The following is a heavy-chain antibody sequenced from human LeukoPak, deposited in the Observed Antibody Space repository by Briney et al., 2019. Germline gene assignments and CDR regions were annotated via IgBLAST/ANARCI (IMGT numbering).Heavy chain of an antibody. V-gene: IGHV3-30*18. CDR2: IPYDGTNK. J-gene: IGHJ4*02. CDR3: AKDGYYGSGTYPDY. D-gene: IGHD3-10*01. Sequence: GTSLRLSCAASGFTFSSYGMNWVRQAPGKGLEWVAVIPYDGTNKFYVDSLRGRFTISRDNSKNTLYLQMNSLRAEDTAVYYCAKDGYYGSGTYPDYWGQGTLVTVSS. CDR1: GFTFSSYG.